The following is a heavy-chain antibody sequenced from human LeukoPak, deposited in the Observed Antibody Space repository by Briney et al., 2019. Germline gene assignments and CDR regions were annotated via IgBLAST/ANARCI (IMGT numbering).Heavy chain of an antibody. Sequence: MSSETLSLTCTVSGGSISSGDYYWSWIRQPPGKGLEWIGYIYYGGSTYYNPSLKSRVTISVDTSKNQFSLKLSSVTAADTAVYYCASLVRVAYWFDPWGQGTLVTVSS. J-gene: IGHJ5*02. CDR1: GGSISSGDYY. CDR2: IYYGGST. D-gene: IGHD2-15*01. V-gene: IGHV4-30-4*01. CDR3: ASLVRVAYWFDP.